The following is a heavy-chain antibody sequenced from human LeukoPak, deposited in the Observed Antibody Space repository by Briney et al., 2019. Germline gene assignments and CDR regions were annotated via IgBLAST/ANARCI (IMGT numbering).Heavy chain of an antibody. D-gene: IGHD5-18*01. CDR1: GYTFTGYY. V-gene: IGHV1-2*02. J-gene: IGHJ4*02. CDR3: ARGGYGYGYPSY. CDR2: INPNSGGT. Sequence: ASVKLSCKASGYTFTGYYMHWVRQAPGQGLGWMGWINPNSGGTNYAQKFQGRVTMTRDTSISTAYMELSRLRSDDTAVYYCARGGYGYGYPSYWGQGTLVTVSS.